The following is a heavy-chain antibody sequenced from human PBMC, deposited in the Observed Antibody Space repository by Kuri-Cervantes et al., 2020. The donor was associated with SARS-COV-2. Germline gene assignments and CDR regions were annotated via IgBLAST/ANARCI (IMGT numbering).Heavy chain of an antibody. CDR3: ARGYDSSGYSLDY. CDR1: GFTFSSYW. D-gene: IGHD3-22*01. J-gene: IGHJ4*02. Sequence: GGSLRLSCAASGFTFSSYWMHWVRQAPGKGLVWVSRTNSDGSSTSYADSVKGRFTISRDNAKNTLYLQMNSLRAEDTAVHYCARGYDSSGYSLDYWGQGTLVTVSS. CDR2: TNSDGSST. V-gene: IGHV3-74*01.